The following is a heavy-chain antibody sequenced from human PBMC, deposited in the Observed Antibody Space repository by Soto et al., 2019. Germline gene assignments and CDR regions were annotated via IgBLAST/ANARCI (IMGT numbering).Heavy chain of an antibody. V-gene: IGHV5-51*01. J-gene: IGHJ6*02. CDR1: GYTFASYW. CDR2: IFPDDSDT. Sequence: PGESLKISCKGSGYTFASYWIGWVRQMPGKGLEWMGIIFPDDSDTKYSPSFQGQVTISADKSSTTAYLQWSSLKASDTAMYYCARLHGLPRYHSMDVWGQGTTVTVSS. CDR3: ARLHGLPRYHSMDV. D-gene: IGHD3-10*01.